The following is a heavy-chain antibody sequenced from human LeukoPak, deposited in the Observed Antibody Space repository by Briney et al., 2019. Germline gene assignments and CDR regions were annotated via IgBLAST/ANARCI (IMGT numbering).Heavy chain of an antibody. Sequence: SETLSLTCTVSGGSTSRYYWSWLRQPPGQRLEWLGYIYYSGSTTYNPSLKSRLTMSVDTSKNQISLKLISLTAADTAVYYCARLPGIAAVWGQGTLVTVSS. CDR2: IYYSGST. CDR1: GGSTSRYY. V-gene: IGHV4-59*08. CDR3: ARLPGIAAV. D-gene: IGHD6-13*01. J-gene: IGHJ4*02.